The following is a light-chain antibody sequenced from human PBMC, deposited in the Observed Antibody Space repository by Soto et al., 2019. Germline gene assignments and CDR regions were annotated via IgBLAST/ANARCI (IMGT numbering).Light chain of an antibody. CDR2: DAS. V-gene: IGKV3-11*01. Sequence: EILLTQSPATLSLSPGETATLSCMASQSVSSYLAWYQQKPGQAPRLLIYDASNRATGIPARFSGSGSGTDFTLTISSLEPEDFAVYYCQQRSNWPRTFGQGTKVDIK. J-gene: IGKJ1*01. CDR3: QQRSNWPRT. CDR1: QSVSSY.